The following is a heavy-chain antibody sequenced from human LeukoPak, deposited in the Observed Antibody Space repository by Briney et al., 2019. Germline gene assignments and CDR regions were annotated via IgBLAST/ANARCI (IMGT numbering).Heavy chain of an antibody. CDR2: IYPGDSDT. CDR3: ARQGYSGYDPNWFDP. J-gene: IGHJ5*02. CDR1: GYTFTNYW. Sequence: GESLEISCKGSGYTFTNYWIGWVRQMPGKGLEWVGIIYPGDSDTRYSPSFQGQVTISVDKSISTAYLQWSSLKASDTAMYYCARQGYSGYDPNWFDPWGQGTLVTVSS. V-gene: IGHV5-51*01. D-gene: IGHD5-12*01.